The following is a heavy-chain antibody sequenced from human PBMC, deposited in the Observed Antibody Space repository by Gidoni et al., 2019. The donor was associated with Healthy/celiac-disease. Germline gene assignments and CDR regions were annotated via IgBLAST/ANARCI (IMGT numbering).Heavy chain of an antibody. Sequence: QVQLVQSGAEVKKPGSSVKVSGRASGGTFSRYAISWVRQAPGQGLECTGGIITICGTANYAQKFHGRVTTTADKSTSTADMELSSLRSEDTAVYYCAGSPRWYSSSWGQGTLVTVSS. J-gene: IGHJ4*02. CDR1: GGTFSRYA. CDR2: IITICGTA. V-gene: IGHV1-69*06. CDR3: AGSPRWYSSS. D-gene: IGHD6-13*01.